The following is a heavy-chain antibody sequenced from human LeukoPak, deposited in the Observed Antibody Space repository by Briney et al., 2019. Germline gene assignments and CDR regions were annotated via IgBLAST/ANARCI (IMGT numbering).Heavy chain of an antibody. V-gene: IGHV4-30-4*01. CDR3: ARDRIAVARISGGLDY. Sequence: SQTLSLTCTVSGGSISSGDYYWSWICQPPGKGLEWIGYIYYSGSTYYNPSLKSRVTISVDTSKNQFSLKLSSVTAADTAVYYCARDRIAVARISGGLDYWGQGTLVTVSS. J-gene: IGHJ4*02. D-gene: IGHD6-19*01. CDR1: GGSISSGDYY. CDR2: IYYSGST.